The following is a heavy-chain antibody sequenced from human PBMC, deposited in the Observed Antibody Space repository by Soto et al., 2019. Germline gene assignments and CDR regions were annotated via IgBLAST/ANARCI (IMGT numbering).Heavy chain of an antibody. CDR2: FFHSGTT. Sequence: QVQLQESGPGLVKPSETLSLTCNVSGDSMSGYYWSWIRHSPGRRLEWIGYFFHSGTTNYIPSFRSRLSISVDASNDQFSLRVTSVNAADTAIYYCARLSFGDQGNYWGQGTLVTVSS. V-gene: IGHV4-59*01. CDR1: GDSMSGYY. J-gene: IGHJ4*02. D-gene: IGHD2-21*02. CDR3: ARLSFGDQGNY.